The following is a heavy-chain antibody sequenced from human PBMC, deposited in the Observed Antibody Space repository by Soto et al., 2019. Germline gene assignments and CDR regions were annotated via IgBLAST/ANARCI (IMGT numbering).Heavy chain of an antibody. CDR1: GDTFNDYY. Sequence: QVQLVQSGAEVKKPGASVTVSCRSSGDTFNDYYIHWVRQAPGQGLEWRGWINPNGGVTKYAQKFQGGVSMTRDTSIRTVNMQLSRLRSDDTAVYYCARESGGATATLDYYYFYMDVWGTGTTVTVSS. J-gene: IGHJ6*03. CDR3: ARESGGATATLDYYYFYMDV. CDR2: INPNGGVT. D-gene: IGHD5-12*01. V-gene: IGHV1-2*02.